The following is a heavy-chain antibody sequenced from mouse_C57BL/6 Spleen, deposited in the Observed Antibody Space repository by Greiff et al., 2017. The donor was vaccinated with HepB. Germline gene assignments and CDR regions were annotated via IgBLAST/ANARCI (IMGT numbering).Heavy chain of an antibody. D-gene: IGHD1-1*01. CDR1: GYTFTDYY. CDR3: AREDTTPKGFAY. CDR2: INPYNGGT. Sequence: VQLQQSGPVLVKPGASVKMSCKASGYTFTDYYMNWVKQSHGKSLEWIGVINPYNGGTSYNQKFKGKATLTVDKSSSTAYMELNSLTSEDSAVYYGAREDTTPKGFAYWGQGTLVTVSA. J-gene: IGHJ3*01. V-gene: IGHV1-19*01.